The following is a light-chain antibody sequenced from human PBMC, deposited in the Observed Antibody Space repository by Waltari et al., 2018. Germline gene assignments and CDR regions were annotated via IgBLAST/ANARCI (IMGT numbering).Light chain of an antibody. CDR2: DAS. CDR1: QSVSSY. Sequence: EIVLTQSPATLSLSPGARATISCRASQSVSSYLAWYQQKPGQAPRLLIYDASNRATGIPARFSGSGSGTDFTLTISSLEPEDFAVYYCQQRSNGVAFGQGTKLEIK. V-gene: IGKV3-11*01. CDR3: QQRSNGVA. J-gene: IGKJ2*01.